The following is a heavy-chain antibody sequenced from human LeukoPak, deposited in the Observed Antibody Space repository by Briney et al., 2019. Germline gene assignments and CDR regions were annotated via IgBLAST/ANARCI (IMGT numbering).Heavy chain of an antibody. CDR1: GGSFSGYY. D-gene: IGHD3-22*01. V-gene: IGHV4-34*01. CDR2: INHSGST. CDR3: ARLVTSDSSGYYTQVYYYYYMDV. Sequence: PSETLSLTCAVYGGSFSGYYWSWIRQPPGKGLEWIGEINHSGSTNYNPSLKSRVTISVDTSKNQFSLKLSSVTAADTAVYYCARLVTSDSSGYYTQVYYYYYMDVWGKGTTVTISS. J-gene: IGHJ6*03.